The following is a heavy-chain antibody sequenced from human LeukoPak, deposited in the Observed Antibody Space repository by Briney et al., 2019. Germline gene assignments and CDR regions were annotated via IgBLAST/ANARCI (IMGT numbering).Heavy chain of an antibody. CDR1: GFTFNSYA. V-gene: IGHV3-23*01. J-gene: IGHJ6*02. Sequence: TGGSLRLSCAASGFTFNSYAMNWVRQAPGKGLEWVSGISGSGGTTYYADSVKGRFTISRDNSKNTLYLQMNSLRAEDTAVYYCAREDGDPLGNYYGMDVWGQGTTVTVSS. D-gene: IGHD4-17*01. CDR2: ISGSGGTT. CDR3: AREDGDPLGNYYGMDV.